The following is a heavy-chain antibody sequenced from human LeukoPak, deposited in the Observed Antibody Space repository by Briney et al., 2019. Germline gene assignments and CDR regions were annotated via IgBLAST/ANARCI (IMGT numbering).Heavy chain of an antibody. CDR2: INSNGGST. CDR1: GFAFSNYA. V-gene: IGHV3-64D*06. D-gene: IGHD3/OR15-3a*01. Sequence: GGSLRVSCSASGFAFSNYATRWVRQAPGKGLEYVAGINSNGGSTYYADSVKGRFTMSGDNSKNTLYLQMSSLRAEDTAVYYCVKGTGTKYYYYGMDVWGQGTTVTVSS. J-gene: IGHJ6*02. CDR3: VKGTGTKYYYYGMDV.